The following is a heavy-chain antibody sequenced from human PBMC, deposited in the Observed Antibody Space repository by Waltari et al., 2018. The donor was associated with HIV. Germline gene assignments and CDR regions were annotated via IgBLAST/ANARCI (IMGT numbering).Heavy chain of an antibody. Sequence: QVQLQETGPGLVKPSQTLSLTCTVSGGSITSGGYYWSWIRQHPGKGLEWIWYIYYSGSTYYNPSLKSRVTISVDTSNNQFSLKLSSVTAADTAVYYCAGRYCSGGSCYSSDYYGMDVWGQGTTVTVSS. J-gene: IGHJ6*02. D-gene: IGHD2-15*01. V-gene: IGHV4-31*03. CDR3: AGRYCSGGSCYSSDYYGMDV. CDR2: IYYSGST. CDR1: GGSITSGGYY.